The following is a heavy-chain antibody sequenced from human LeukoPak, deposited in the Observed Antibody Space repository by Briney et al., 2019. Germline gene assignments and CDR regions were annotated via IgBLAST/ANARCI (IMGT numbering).Heavy chain of an antibody. Sequence: SVKVSCKASGGTFSSYAISWVRQAPGQGLEWMGGIIPIFGTANYAQKFQGRVTITADESTSTAYMELSSLRSEDMAVYYCARGIWTSHTVGYYFDHWGQGTLVTVSS. CDR1: GGTFSSYA. CDR2: IIPIFGTA. CDR3: ARGIWTSHTVGYYFDH. V-gene: IGHV1-69*13. J-gene: IGHJ4*02. D-gene: IGHD2-8*02.